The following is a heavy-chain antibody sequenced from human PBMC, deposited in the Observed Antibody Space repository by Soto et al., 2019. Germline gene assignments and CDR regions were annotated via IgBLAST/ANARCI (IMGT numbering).Heavy chain of an antibody. CDR3: ARDRRAVRGVINSASWFDP. D-gene: IGHD3-10*01. J-gene: IGHJ5*02. CDR1: GYTFTSYG. Sequence: ASVKVSCKASGYTFTSYGISWVRQAPGQGLDWMGWISAYNGNTNYAQKLQGRVTMTTDTSTSTAYMELRSLRSDDTAVYYCARDRRAVRGVINSASWFDPWGQGTLVTVSS. V-gene: IGHV1-18*01. CDR2: ISAYNGNT.